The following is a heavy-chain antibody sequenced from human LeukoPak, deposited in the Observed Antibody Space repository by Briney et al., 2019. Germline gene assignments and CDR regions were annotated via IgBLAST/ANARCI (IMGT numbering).Heavy chain of an antibody. CDR2: IYHSGST. J-gene: IGHJ6*03. CDR3: ARADYSSTWSHDYYYMDV. Sequence: SETLSLTCTVSGYSTSSGYYWGWARQPPGKGREWSGSIYHSGSTYYNPSLKSRVTISVDTSKNQFSLTLSSVTAADTAVYYCARADYSSTWSHDYYYMDVWGKGTTVTVSS. CDR1: GYSTSSGYY. V-gene: IGHV4-38-2*02. D-gene: IGHD6-13*01.